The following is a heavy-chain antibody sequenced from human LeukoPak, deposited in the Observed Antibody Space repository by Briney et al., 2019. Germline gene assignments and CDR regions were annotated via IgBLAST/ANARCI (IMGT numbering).Heavy chain of an antibody. CDR3: AKAMVYANHLCFDY. CDR2: ISGSGGST. Sequence: GGSLRLSCAASGFTFSSYAMSWVRQAPGKGLEWVSAISGSGGSTYYADSVKGRFTISRDNPKNTLYLQMNSLRAEDTAVYYCAKAMVYANHLCFDYWGQGTLVTVSS. J-gene: IGHJ4*02. CDR1: GFTFSSYA. V-gene: IGHV3-23*01. D-gene: IGHD2-8*01.